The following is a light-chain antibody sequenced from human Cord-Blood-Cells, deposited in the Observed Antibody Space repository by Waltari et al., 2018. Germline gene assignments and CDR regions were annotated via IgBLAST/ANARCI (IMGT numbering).Light chain of an antibody. CDR2: GAS. V-gene: IGKV3-20*01. Sequence: EIVLTQSPGNLSFSAGERATLSCRASQSVSSSYLVWYQQKPGQAPRLLIFGASSRATGIPDRFSGSGSGTDFTLTISRLEPEDFAVYYCQQYGSSPPITFGQGTRLEIK. J-gene: IGKJ5*01. CDR3: QQYGSSPPIT. CDR1: QSVSSSY.